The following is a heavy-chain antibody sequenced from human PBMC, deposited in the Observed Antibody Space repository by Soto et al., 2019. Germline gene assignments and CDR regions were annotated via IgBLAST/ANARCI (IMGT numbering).Heavy chain of an antibody. CDR2: IYTIGTT. Sequence: SETLSLTCTVSGGSMSSYYWTWIRQPAGKGLEWIGHIYTIGTTSYNPSLKSRVSMSVDTSKKQFSLRLTSVTAADTAVYYCARSYYVGTPPAYYGMDVWGQGTTVTVSS. J-gene: IGHJ6*02. D-gene: IGHD1-26*01. CDR1: GGSMSSYY. CDR3: ARSYYVGTPPAYYGMDV. V-gene: IGHV4-4*07.